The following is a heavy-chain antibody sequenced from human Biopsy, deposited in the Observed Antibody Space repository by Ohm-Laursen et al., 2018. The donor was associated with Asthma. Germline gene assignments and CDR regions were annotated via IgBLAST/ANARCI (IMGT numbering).Heavy chain of an antibody. J-gene: IGHJ6*02. Sequence: ASVKVSCKASGYPFIGYHIHWMRQAPGQGLEWMGRINPNSGATNYAQKFQGRVTTTRDTSISTAYMELSSLRSEDTAVYYCARDFLFQHGSSWYYYYYGMDVWGQGTTVTVSS. CDR2: INPNSGAT. CDR1: GYPFIGYH. V-gene: IGHV1-2*06. CDR3: ARDFLFQHGSSWYYYYYGMDV. D-gene: IGHD6-13*01.